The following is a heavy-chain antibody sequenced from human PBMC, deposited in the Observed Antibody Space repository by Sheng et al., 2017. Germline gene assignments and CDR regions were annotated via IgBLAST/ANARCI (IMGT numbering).Heavy chain of an antibody. Sequence: QLQLQESGPGLVKPSETLSLTCTVSGGSISSSDYYWGWIRQPPGKGLEWIGTIYYTGSTYYNPSLKSRVTISVDTSKNQFSLKLSSVTAADTALYYCATSSTIARGFDPVGPGNPGHRLL. J-gene: IGHJ5*02. CDR3: ATSSTIARGFDP. D-gene: IGHD3-9*01. CDR1: GGSISSSDYY. V-gene: IGHV4-39*07. CDR2: IYYTGST.